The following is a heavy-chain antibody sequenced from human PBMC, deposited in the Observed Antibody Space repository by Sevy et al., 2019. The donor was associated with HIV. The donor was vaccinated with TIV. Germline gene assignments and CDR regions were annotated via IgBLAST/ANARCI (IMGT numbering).Heavy chain of an antibody. CDR2: ISGSGGST. V-gene: IGHV3-23*01. CDR1: GFTFSSYA. D-gene: IGHD2-21*01. J-gene: IGHJ4*02. Sequence: GGSLRLSCAASGFTFSSYAMSWVRQAPGKGLEWVSSISGSGGSTYYADSVKGRFTISRDNTKNTLYLQMNSLRAEDTAVYYCAKDVEGDYFDYWGQGTLVTVSS. CDR3: AKDVEGDYFDY.